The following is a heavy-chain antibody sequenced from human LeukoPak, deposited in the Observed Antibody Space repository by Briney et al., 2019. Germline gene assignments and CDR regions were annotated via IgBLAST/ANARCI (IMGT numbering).Heavy chain of an antibody. CDR2: IHPSGST. V-gene: IGHV4-34*01. CDR1: GGSFTGYY. Sequence: PSETLSLTCVDYGGSFTGYYWNWIRQPPGKGLEWIGEIHPSGSTNYNPSLQSRVTMSLDTSRNQFSLNLRSVTAADSAVYYCARGPDSSKSGYWGQGTLVTVSS. J-gene: IGHJ4*02. D-gene: IGHD1-14*01. CDR3: ARGPDSSKSGY.